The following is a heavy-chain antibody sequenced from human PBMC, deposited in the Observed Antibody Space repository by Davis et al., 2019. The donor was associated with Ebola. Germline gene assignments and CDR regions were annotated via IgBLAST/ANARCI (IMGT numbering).Heavy chain of an antibody. CDR3: ANSIVGARNAFDI. CDR1: GFTFRSFA. Sequence: LSLTCAASGFTFRSFAMSWVRQAPGKGLEWVSAITGSGGTTFYTDSVKGRFTISRDNSKNTLYLQMNSLRAEDTAVYYCANSIVGARNAFDIWGRGTMVAVSS. V-gene: IGHV3-23*01. CDR2: ITGSGGTT. J-gene: IGHJ3*02. D-gene: IGHD1-26*01.